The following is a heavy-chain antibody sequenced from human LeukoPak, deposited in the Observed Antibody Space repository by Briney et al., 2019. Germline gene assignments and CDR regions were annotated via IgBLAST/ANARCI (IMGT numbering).Heavy chain of an antibody. CDR2: ISYSGSN. Sequence: SVTLSLTCTVSGVSISSYYWSWIRQPPGKGLEWIGNISYSGSNKYSPSLKSRVTISVDTSKNHFSLKLSSVTAADTAVYYCARHGNYYDSSGYNYYFDYWGQGTLGTPS. CDR3: ARHGNYYDSSGYNYYFDY. D-gene: IGHD3-22*01. J-gene: IGHJ4*02. V-gene: IGHV4-59*08. CDR1: GVSISSYY.